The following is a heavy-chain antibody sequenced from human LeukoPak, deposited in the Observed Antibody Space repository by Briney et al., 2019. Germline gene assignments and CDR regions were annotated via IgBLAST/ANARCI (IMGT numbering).Heavy chain of an antibody. J-gene: IGHJ4*02. CDR3: ARSSIIAAAGPYYFDY. V-gene: IGHV1-69*06. CDR1: GGTFGSYA. D-gene: IGHD6-13*01. CDR2: IIPIFGTA. Sequence: SVKVSCKASGGTFGSYAISWVRQAPGQGLEWMGGIIPIFGTANYAQKFQGRVTITADKSTSTAYMELSSLRSEDTAVYYCARSSIIAAAGPYYFDYWGQGTLVTVSS.